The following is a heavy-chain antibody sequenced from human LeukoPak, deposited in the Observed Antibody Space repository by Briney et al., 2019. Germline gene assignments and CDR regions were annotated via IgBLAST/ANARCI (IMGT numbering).Heavy chain of an antibody. V-gene: IGHV3-15*01. Sequence: GGSLRLSCVVSGLTFSNAWMTWVRQAPGKGLEWVGRIKSESVGGAIDYATPVKGRFTISRDDSRNTVYLQMNSLKTEDTAFYYCTTTYHYDSTGYSSYYWGQGTLVTVSS. CDR3: TTTYHYDSTGYSSYY. D-gene: IGHD3-22*01. CDR1: GLTFSNAW. J-gene: IGHJ4*02. CDR2: IKSESVGGAI.